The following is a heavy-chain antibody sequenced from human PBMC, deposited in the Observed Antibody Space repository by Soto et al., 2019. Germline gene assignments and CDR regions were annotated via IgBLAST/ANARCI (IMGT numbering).Heavy chain of an antibody. CDR1: GYTFTSYA. V-gene: IGHV1-3*01. J-gene: IGHJ5*02. D-gene: IGHD6-13*01. Sequence: ASVKVSCKASGYTFTSYAMHWVRQAPGQRLEWMGWINAGNGNTKYSQKFQGRVTITRDTSASTAYMELSSLRSEDTAVYYCARAPYSSSWYDFDWSDPWGQGTLVTVSS. CDR3: ARAPYSSSWYDFDWSDP. CDR2: INAGNGNT.